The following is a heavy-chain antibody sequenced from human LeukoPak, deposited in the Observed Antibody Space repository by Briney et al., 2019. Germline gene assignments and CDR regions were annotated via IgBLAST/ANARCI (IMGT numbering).Heavy chain of an antibody. J-gene: IGHJ4*02. CDR2: INNDGSST. CDR3: ARVPSTQWLVYYFDY. Sequence: GGSLRLSCAASGFISSNYWMHWVRQAPGKGLLWVSRINNDGSSTTHVDSVKGRFTISRDNAKNTLYLQMNGLRAEDTAVYYCARVPSTQWLVYYFDYWGQGTLVTVSS. CDR1: GFISSNYW. V-gene: IGHV3-74*01. D-gene: IGHD6-19*01.